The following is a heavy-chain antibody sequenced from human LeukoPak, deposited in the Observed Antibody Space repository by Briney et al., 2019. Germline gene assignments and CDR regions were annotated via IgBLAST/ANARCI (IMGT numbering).Heavy chain of an antibody. J-gene: IGHJ5*02. Sequence: ASVKVSCKASGYTFTGYYMHWVRQAPGQGLEWMGRINPNSGGTNYAQKFQGRVTMTSDTSISTAYMELSRLRSDDTAVYYCAREVVWNGDWFDPWGQGTLVTVSS. CDR1: GYTFTGYY. CDR3: AREVVWNGDWFDP. D-gene: IGHD1-1*01. CDR2: INPNSGGT. V-gene: IGHV1-2*06.